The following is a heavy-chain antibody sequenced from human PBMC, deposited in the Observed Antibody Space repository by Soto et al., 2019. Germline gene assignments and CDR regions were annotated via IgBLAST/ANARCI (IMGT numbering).Heavy chain of an antibody. Sequence: ASVKVSCKASGYTFTSYDINWVRQATGQGLEWMGWMNPNSGNTGYAQKFQGRVTMTRNTSISTAYMELSSLRSEDTAVYYCARGYTGYDYGDYYYYGMDVWGQGTTVTV. D-gene: IGHD4-17*01. CDR3: ARGYTGYDYGDYYYYGMDV. J-gene: IGHJ6*02. CDR2: MNPNSGNT. CDR1: GYTFTSYD. V-gene: IGHV1-8*01.